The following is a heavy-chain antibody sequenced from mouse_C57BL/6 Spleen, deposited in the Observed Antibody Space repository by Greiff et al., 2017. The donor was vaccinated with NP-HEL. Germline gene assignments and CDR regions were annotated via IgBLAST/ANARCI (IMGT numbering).Heavy chain of an antibody. V-gene: IGHV5-17*01. D-gene: IGHD4-1*01. CDR2: ISSGSSTI. CDR3: ALGNYFDY. Sequence: VQLKESGGGLVKPGGSLKLSCAASGFTFSDYGMHWVRQAPEKGLEWVAYISSGSSTIYYADTVKGRFTISRDNAKNTLFLQMTSLRSEDTAMYYCALGNYFDYWGQGTTLTVSS. CDR1: GFTFSDYG. J-gene: IGHJ2*01.